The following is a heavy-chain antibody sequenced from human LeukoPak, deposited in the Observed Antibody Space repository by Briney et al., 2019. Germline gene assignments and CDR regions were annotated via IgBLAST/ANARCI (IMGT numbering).Heavy chain of an antibody. D-gene: IGHD3-22*01. CDR3: ARDSPDRYSSGYLYYFDY. J-gene: IGHJ4*02. CDR1: GYTFSSYG. Sequence: ASVKVSCKASGYTFSSYGISWVRQAPGQGLESMGWISAYNGNTNYVQKLQGRVTMTTDTSTSTAYMELRSLRSDDTAVYYCARDSPDRYSSGYLYYFDYWGQGTLVTVSS. V-gene: IGHV1-18*01. CDR2: ISAYNGNT.